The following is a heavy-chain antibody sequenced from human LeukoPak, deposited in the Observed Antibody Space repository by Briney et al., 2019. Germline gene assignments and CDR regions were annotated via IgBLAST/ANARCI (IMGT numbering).Heavy chain of an antibody. D-gene: IGHD3-22*01. V-gene: IGHV3-11*01. J-gene: IGHJ5*02. CDR3: ARGSMIVVA. Sequence: PGGSLRLSCAASGFTFSDYYMSWIRQAPGEWLGWVSYISSSGSTIYYADSVEGRFTIYRDHAKNSLYLQINSLRAEDTDVYYCARGSMIVVAWGQGPLVTVSS. CDR2: ISSSGSTI. CDR1: GFTFSDYY.